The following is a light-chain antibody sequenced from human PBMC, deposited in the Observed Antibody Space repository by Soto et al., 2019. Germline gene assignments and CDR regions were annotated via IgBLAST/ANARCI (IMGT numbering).Light chain of an antibody. Sequence: DIQMTQSPSSLSASLRDRVTITCRASQSISGYLNWYQQKPGKAPKLLIYAASSLQSGVPSRFSGSGSGTDFTLTISSLQPEDFATYYWQQSYSSPWTFGRGTKVEIK. CDR2: AAS. J-gene: IGKJ1*01. CDR3: QQSYSSPWT. CDR1: QSISGY. V-gene: IGKV1-39*01.